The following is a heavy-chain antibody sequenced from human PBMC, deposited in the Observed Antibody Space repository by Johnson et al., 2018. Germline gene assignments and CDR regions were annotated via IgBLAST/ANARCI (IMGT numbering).Heavy chain of an antibody. CDR2: ISYDGSNK. J-gene: IGHJ3*02. Sequence: QVQLVQSGGGVVQPGRSLRLSCAASGFIFSSYAMHWVRQAPGKGLEWVAVISYDGSNKYYADSVKGRFTISRDNSKNTRYLQMNSLRVGDTAVYYCARDGEERWLQFGGAFDIWGQGTMVTVSS. CDR3: ARDGEERWLQFGGAFDI. V-gene: IGHV3-30-3*01. D-gene: IGHD5-24*01. CDR1: GFIFSSYA.